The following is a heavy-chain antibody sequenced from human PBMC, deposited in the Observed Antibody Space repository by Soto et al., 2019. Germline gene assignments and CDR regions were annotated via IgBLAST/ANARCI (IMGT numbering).Heavy chain of an antibody. CDR1: GGSISTSNW. V-gene: IGHV4-4*02. Sequence: SETLSLTCAVSGGSISTSNWWSWVRQPPGKGLEWIGEIYHSGATNYNPSLKSRVTISVDKSKNQFSLNLSSVTAADTAVYYCAKDGGPAYCNSPGCSAEHFDYWGRGTQVTVSS. D-gene: IGHD2-2*01. CDR2: IYHSGAT. J-gene: IGHJ4*02. CDR3: AKDGGPAYCNSPGCSAEHFDY.